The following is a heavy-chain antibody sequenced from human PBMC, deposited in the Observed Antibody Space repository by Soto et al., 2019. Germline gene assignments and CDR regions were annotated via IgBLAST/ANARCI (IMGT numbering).Heavy chain of an antibody. J-gene: IGHJ4*02. CDR1: GFIFTTNG. D-gene: IGHD3-10*02. V-gene: IGHV3-30*03. CDR2: MSYDGSDT. CDR3: TIVRVADSDLDH. Sequence: PGRSLRLSGGGPGFIFTTNGMHWVGKTPGKGLEGVEFMSYDGSDTFYADSVKGRFTISRDNSKNTLFVHMSNLRAEDTAMYYCTIVRVADSDLDHRGQGTLVTVS.